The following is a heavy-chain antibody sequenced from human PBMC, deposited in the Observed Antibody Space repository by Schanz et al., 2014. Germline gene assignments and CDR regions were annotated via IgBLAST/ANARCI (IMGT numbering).Heavy chain of an antibody. CDR3: ARAGYCRDSGCYSLGIEY. D-gene: IGHD2-15*01. CDR1: GYNFNRHD. Sequence: QVQLVQSGPEVKKPGASVRLSCKASGYNFNRHDISWVRQAPGQGLEWMGWISGYNGKTIYLDNLEDKISNTPTSATGTAYMELRNLRSADTAVYYCARAGYCRDSGCYSLGIEYWGQGTLVTVSS. CDR2: ISGYNGKT. J-gene: IGHJ4*02. V-gene: IGHV1-18*04.